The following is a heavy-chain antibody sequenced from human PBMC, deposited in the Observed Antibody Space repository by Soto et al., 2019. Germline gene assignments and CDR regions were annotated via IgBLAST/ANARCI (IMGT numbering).Heavy chain of an antibody. D-gene: IGHD3-3*01. V-gene: IGHV2-5*02. J-gene: IGHJ4*02. CDR1: GLSLSTPGMG. Sequence: QITLKESGPTLVKPTQTLTLTCTLSGLSLSTPGMGVGWVRQPPGKALEWIALIYWDNDKRYSPSLRNRRTITKDTSRKQVVLTLTSMDPVDTATYYCAHRPPGIDTILDYWGQGTLVTVSS. CDR2: IYWDNDK. CDR3: AHRPPGIDTILDY.